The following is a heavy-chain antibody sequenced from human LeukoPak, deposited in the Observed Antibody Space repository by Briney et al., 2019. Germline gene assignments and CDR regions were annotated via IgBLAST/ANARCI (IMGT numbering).Heavy chain of an antibody. V-gene: IGHV3-23*01. J-gene: IGHJ4*02. CDR1: GFTFSSYA. D-gene: IGHD3-10*01. CDR2: ISGSGGST. CDR3: AKGPDLGSGSYFFDY. Sequence: GGSLRLSCAASGFTFSSYAMSWVRQAPGKGLEWVSAISGSGGSTYYADSVKGRFTISRDNSKNTLYLQMNSLRAGDTAVYYCAKGPDLGSGSYFFDYWGQGTLVTVSS.